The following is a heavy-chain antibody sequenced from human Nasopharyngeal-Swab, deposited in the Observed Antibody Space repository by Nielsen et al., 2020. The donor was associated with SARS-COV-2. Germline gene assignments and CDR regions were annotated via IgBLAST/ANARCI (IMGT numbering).Heavy chain of an antibody. CDR3: TRCGGGCYSGRDY. D-gene: IGHD2-15*01. CDR1: GFTFSDSA. Sequence: GESLKISCAVSGFTFSDSAIHWVRQASGEGLEWVARIRSKGNNYATAYSASVKGRFIIFRDDPTNTAYLQMNSLKTEDTAMYYCTRCGGGCYSGRDYWGQGTLVTVS. J-gene: IGHJ4*02. V-gene: IGHV3-73*01. CDR2: IRSKGNNYAT.